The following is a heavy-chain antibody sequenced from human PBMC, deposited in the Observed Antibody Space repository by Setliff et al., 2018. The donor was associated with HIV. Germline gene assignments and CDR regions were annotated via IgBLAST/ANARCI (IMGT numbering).Heavy chain of an antibody. CDR1: GGSISGHY. V-gene: IGHV4-4*09. D-gene: IGHD3-10*01. Sequence: PFETLSLTCTVSGGSISGHYWSWIRQPPGRGLEWIGYIYSSGSTNFNPPLQSRVTISVDTSKNQFSLKLSSVTAADTAVYYCARHSGVASPSWFDPWGQGTLVTVSS. CDR2: IYSSGST. CDR3: ARHSGVASPSWFDP. J-gene: IGHJ5*02.